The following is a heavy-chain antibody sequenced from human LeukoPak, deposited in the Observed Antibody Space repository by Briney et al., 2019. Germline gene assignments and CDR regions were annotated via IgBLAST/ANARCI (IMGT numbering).Heavy chain of an antibody. D-gene: IGHD6-19*01. CDR1: GFTFGSYS. J-gene: IGHJ4*02. Sequence: GGSLRLSCAASGFTFGSYSMNWVRQAPGKGLEWVSSISSSSSYIYYADSVKGRFTISRDNAKNSLYLQMNSLRAEDTAVYYCARGGAVAGHDYWGQGTLVTVSS. V-gene: IGHV3-21*01. CDR2: ISSSSSYI. CDR3: ARGGAVAGHDY.